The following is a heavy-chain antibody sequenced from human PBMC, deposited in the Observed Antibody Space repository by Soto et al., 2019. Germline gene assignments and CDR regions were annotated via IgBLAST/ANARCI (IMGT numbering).Heavy chain of an antibody. J-gene: IGHJ5*02. CDR3: AREGNMVRGMYPPPTPNWFDP. Sequence: QVQLVQSGAEVKKPGSSVKVSCKASGGTFSSYAISWVRQAPGQGLEWMGGIIPIFGTANYAQKFQGRVTIAADESTSTAYMELSSLRSEDTAVYYCAREGNMVRGMYPPPTPNWFDPWGQGTLVTVSS. CDR2: IIPIFGTA. CDR1: GGTFSSYA. D-gene: IGHD3-10*01. V-gene: IGHV1-69*01.